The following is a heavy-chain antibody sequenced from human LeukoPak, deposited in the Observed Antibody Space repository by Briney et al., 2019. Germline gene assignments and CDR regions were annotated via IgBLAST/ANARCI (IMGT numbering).Heavy chain of an antibody. J-gene: IGHJ4*02. CDR3: AKDLVTGSLDY. V-gene: IGHV1-69*06. Sequence: ASVKVSCKASGGTFSTYAITWVRQAPGQGLEWMGGIIPISGKANYAQKFQGRVTITADKSTSTAYMELSSLRSEDTAVYYCAKDLVTGSLDYWGQGTLVTVSS. CDR2: IIPISGKA. CDR1: GGTFSTYA. D-gene: IGHD3-10*01.